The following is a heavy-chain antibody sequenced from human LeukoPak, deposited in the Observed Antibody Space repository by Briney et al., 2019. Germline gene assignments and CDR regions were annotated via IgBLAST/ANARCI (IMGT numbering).Heavy chain of an antibody. CDR1: GYTFTSYG. CDR2: ISAYNGNT. J-gene: IGHJ4*02. V-gene: IGHV1-18*01. Sequence: GASVKVSCKASGYTFTSYGISWVRQAPGQGLEWMGWISAYNGNTNYAQKLQGRVTMTTDTSTSTAYMELRSLGSDDTAVYYCARVKKARGIAAAGTGDYWGQGTLVTVSS. D-gene: IGHD6-13*01. CDR3: ARVKKARGIAAAGTGDY.